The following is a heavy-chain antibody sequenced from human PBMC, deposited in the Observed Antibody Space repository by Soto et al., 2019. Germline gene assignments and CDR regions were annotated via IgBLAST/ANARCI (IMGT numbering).Heavy chain of an antibody. CDR2: IHPSGGGT. J-gene: IGHJ4*02. Sequence: QVQLVQSGAEVRKPGASVKVSCKPSGYTFNTYYLHWLRQAPGQALEWMGVIHPSGGGTTYAQKFLGRVTVTRDKSTTTVFMELRSLRSDDTAVYYCARGGHIAVVTASFDYWGQGTLVTVSS. CDR1: GYTFNTYY. V-gene: IGHV1-46*02. CDR3: ARGGHIAVVTASFDY. D-gene: IGHD2-21*02.